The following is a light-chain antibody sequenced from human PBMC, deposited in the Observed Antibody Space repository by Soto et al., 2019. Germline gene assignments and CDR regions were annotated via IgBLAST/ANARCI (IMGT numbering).Light chain of an antibody. CDR2: GAS. J-gene: IGKJ1*01. CDR3: QQYGRP. Sequence: EILMTQSPATLSVSPGERATLSCRASQSVSSNLAWYQQKPGQAPRLLIHGASSRATGIPERFSGSGSGTDFTLTISRLEPEDFGVYYCQQYGRPFGHGTKVDIK. V-gene: IGKV3-20*01. CDR1: QSVSSN.